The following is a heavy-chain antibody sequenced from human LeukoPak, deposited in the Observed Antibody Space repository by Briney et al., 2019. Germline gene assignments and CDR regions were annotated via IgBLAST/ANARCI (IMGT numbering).Heavy chain of an antibody. CDR1: GASVTSGGFY. D-gene: IGHD3-10*01. CDR3: ARHGGSGSLSRPFDP. CDR2: IYYTGST. J-gene: IGHJ5*02. V-gene: IGHV4-39*01. Sequence: PSETLSLTCSVSGASVTSGGFYWGWLRQSPGKGLEWLATIYYTGSTYYDPSLKSRVTISIDTSKNQFSLNVRSVSAADTAVYYCARHGGSGSLSRPFDPWGQGTLVTVTS.